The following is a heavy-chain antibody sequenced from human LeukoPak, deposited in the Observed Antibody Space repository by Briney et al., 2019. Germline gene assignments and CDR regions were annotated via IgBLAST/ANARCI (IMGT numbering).Heavy chain of an antibody. CDR2: ISSNSAYL. V-gene: IGHV3-21*01. D-gene: IGHD2-15*01. CDR1: GFTFRSYT. CDR3: AREGFCPSGEICSLSSKEVFDI. Sequence: PGGSLRLSCAASGFTFRSYTMNWVRQAPGGGLEWVSSISSNSAYLYYADSLRGRFTISRDNAKNSLSLQMNSLRAADTAVYYCAREGFCPSGEICSLSSKEVFDIWGKGTMATVFS. J-gene: IGHJ3*02.